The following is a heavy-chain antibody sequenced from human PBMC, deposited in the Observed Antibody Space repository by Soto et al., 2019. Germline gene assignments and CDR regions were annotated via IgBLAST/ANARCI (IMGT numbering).Heavy chain of an antibody. CDR2: ITGSGGTT. J-gene: IGHJ4*02. CDR1: GFTFSSYV. CDR3: ARGGWPFDY. Sequence: GGSLRLSCAASGFTFSSYVMTWVRQAPGKGLEWVSVITGSGGTTYYADSVKGRFTISRDNAKNSLYLQMNSLRAEDTAVYYCARGGWPFDYWGQGTLVTVSS. V-gene: IGHV3-23*01.